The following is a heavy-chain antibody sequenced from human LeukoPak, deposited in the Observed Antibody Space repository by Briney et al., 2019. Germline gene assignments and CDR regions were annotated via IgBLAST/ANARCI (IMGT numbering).Heavy chain of an antibody. CDR1: GYTFSSYG. Sequence: GASVKVSCKASGYTFSSYGISWVRQAPGQGLEWMGWISAYNGNTNYRQKLQGRVTMTTDTFTGTAYMDLRSLRSDDTAMYYCAGEGPYGNYWGQGTLVTVSS. J-gene: IGHJ4*02. CDR3: AGEGPYGNY. D-gene: IGHD1-26*01. CDR2: ISAYNGNT. V-gene: IGHV1-18*01.